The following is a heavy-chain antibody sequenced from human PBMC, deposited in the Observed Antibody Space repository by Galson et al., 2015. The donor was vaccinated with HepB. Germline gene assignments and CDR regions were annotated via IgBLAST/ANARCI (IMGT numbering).Heavy chain of an antibody. CDR2: ISRKSNYI. CDR1: GFTFKTYS. V-gene: IGHV3-21*01. D-gene: IGHD3-10*01. Sequence: SLRLSCAGSGFTFKTYSMNWVRLAPGKGLEWVSSISRKSNYIYYADSVKGRFTISRDNAKNSLFLQMNSLRAEDTAVYFCARPPVGDPDSGTPLYYFDSWGQGTLVIVSS. J-gene: IGHJ4*02. CDR3: ARPPVGDPDSGTPLYYFDS.